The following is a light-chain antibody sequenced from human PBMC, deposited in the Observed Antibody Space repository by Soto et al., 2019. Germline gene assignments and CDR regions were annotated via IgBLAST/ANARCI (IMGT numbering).Light chain of an antibody. CDR3: QQYNSYPYT. CDR1: QSISNW. Sequence: DIQMTQSPSTLSASVGDRVTITCRASQSISNWLAWYQQKPGKAPKLLIYKASTLEGGVPSRFSGSGSGTEFTVTISSLQPDDFATYYCQQYNSYPYTVGQGTKLEIK. CDR2: KAS. V-gene: IGKV1-5*03. J-gene: IGKJ2*01.